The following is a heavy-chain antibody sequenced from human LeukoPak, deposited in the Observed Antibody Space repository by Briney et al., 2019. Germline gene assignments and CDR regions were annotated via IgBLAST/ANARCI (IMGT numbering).Heavy chain of an antibody. J-gene: IGHJ6*03. CDR3: ARDGPLFGYYYYMHV. CDR2: ISSSSSYI. Sequence: GGSLRLSCAASGFTFSSYSMNWVRQAPGKGLEWVSSISSSSSYIYYADSVKGRFTISRDNAKNSLYLQMNSLRAEDTAVYYCARDGPLFGYYYYMHVWGKGTTVTISS. CDR1: GFTFSSYS. V-gene: IGHV3-21*01. D-gene: IGHD3-16*01.